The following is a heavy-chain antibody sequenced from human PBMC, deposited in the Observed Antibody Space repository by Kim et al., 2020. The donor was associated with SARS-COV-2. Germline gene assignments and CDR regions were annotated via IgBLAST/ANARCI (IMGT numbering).Heavy chain of an antibody. V-gene: IGHV3-21*01. CDR2: I. Sequence: IYYADSVKGRFTISRDNAKNSLYLQMNSLRAEDTAGYYCARDLHDAFDIWGQGTMVTVSS. J-gene: IGHJ3*02. CDR3: ARDLHDAFDI.